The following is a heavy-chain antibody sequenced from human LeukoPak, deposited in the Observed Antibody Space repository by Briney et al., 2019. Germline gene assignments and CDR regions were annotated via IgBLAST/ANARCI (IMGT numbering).Heavy chain of an antibody. CDR2: IYYSGST. Sequence: SETLSLTCAVYGGSFSGYYWSWIRQPPGKGLEWIGYIYYSGSTNYNPSLKSRVTISVDTSKNQFSLKLSSVTAADTAVYYCARARSSGWQKDFDYWGQGTLVTVSS. CDR1: GGSFSGYY. D-gene: IGHD6-19*01. J-gene: IGHJ4*02. CDR3: ARARSSGWQKDFDY. V-gene: IGHV4-59*01.